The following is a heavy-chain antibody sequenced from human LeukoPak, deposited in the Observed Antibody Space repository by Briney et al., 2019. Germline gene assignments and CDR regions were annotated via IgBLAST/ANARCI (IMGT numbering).Heavy chain of an antibody. D-gene: IGHD5-12*01. V-gene: IGHV3-30*03. CDR2: ISYDGSNK. CDR1: GFTFSSYG. Sequence: GGSLRLSCAASGFTFSSYGMHWVRQAPGKGLEWVAVISYDGSNKYYADSVKGRFTISRDNSKNTLYLQMNSLRAEDTAVYYCAREKNEIVVTSYYFDYWGQGTLVTVSS. CDR3: AREKNEIVVTSYYFDY. J-gene: IGHJ4*02.